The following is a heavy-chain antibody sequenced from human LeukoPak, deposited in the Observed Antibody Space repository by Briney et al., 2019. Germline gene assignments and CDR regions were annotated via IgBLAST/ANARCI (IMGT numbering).Heavy chain of an antibody. CDR2: IYTSGST. J-gene: IGHJ5*02. CDR3: ARDPISYDPLTGYELWGWFDP. CDR1: GASISSYY. Sequence: SETLSLTCTVSGASISSYYCNWIRQPAGKGLEWIGRIYTSGSTKYNPSLKSRVTISADKSKNQSSLNLSSVTAADTAVYYCARDPISYDPLTGYELWGWFDPWGKGILVTVSS. V-gene: IGHV4-4*07. D-gene: IGHD3-9*01.